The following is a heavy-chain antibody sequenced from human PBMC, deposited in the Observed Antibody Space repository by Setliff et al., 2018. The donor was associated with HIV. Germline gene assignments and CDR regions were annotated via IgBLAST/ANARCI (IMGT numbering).Heavy chain of an antibody. V-gene: IGHV4-4*07. J-gene: IGHJ6*03. D-gene: IGHD3-9*01. CDR3: SKILNLYNYMDA. Sequence: SETLSLTCTVSNVSINSYYWSWIRQPAGRALEWIGRISSSGSTYYNPSLKSRVTFSLDTSKNQFSLRLSSVTAADTAVYYCSKILNLYNYMDAWGKGTSVTVSS. CDR2: ISSSGST. CDR1: NVSINSYY.